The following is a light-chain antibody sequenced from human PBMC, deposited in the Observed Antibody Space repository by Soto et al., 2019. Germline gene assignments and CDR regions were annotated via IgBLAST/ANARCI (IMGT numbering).Light chain of an antibody. CDR1: QRVTSNY. V-gene: IGKV3-20*01. Sequence: IVLTQSPLTLTLSPGKRATLSCGASQRVTSNYLAWYQQKPGQAPRLLISGASRSATGIPYRFSGAGSGKDFILTTSSWEPEVLALNYCQKFGSTGTFGQGTKG. CDR2: GAS. J-gene: IGKJ1*01. CDR3: QKFGSTGT.